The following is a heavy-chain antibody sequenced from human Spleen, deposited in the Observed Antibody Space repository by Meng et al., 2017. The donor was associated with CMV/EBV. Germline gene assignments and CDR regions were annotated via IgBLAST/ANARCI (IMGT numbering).Heavy chain of an antibody. J-gene: IGHJ5*02. V-gene: IGHV4-39*07. Sequence: SETLSLTCTVSGGSISSSSYYWAWIRQPPGKGLEWIGSIYHIGRSDYNPSLKSRVTTLVDTSNNQVSLRLSSVTAADTAVYYCARLDYLDRNGYRSRYHWFDPWGQGALVTVSS. CDR3: ARLDYLDRNGYRSRYHWFDP. CDR1: GGSISSSSYY. D-gene: IGHD3-22*01. CDR2: IYHIGRS.